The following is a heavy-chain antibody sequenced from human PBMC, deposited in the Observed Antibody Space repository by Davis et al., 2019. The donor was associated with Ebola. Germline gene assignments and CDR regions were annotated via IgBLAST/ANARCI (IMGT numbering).Heavy chain of an antibody. D-gene: IGHD3-9*01. CDR2: IILMLGVA. V-gene: IGHV1-69*02. CDR1: GGTLDNYS. CDR3: ERGRYINSPAL. J-gene: IGHJ4*02. Sequence: SVKVSCKASGGTLDNYSIRWVRQAPGQGLEWMGRIILMLGVANYAPKFQGRIPITADKSTSTVYMKLSSLRFDDTAVYYCERGRYINSPALWGQGTLVTVSS.